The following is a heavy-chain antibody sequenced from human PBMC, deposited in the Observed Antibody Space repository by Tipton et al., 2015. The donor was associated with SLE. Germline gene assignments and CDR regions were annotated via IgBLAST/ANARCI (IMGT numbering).Heavy chain of an antibody. CDR1: GGSISSSSYY. D-gene: IGHD6-19*01. CDR2: IYYSGST. V-gene: IGHV4-39*07. Sequence: TLSLTCTVSGGSISSSSYYWGWIRQPPGKGLEWIGSIYYSGSTYYNPSLKSRVTISVDTSKNQFSLKLSSVTAADTAVYYCARHPYSSGWTRWAFDIWGQATMVTVSS. CDR3: ARHPYSSGWTRWAFDI. J-gene: IGHJ3*02.